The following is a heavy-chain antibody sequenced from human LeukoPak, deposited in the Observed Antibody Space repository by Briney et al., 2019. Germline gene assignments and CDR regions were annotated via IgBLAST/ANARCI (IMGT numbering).Heavy chain of an antibody. CDR1: GGSISSSNW. CDR2: IYHSGST. CDR3: ARAAYCGGDCYWFYFDY. D-gene: IGHD2-21*02. J-gene: IGHJ4*02. Sequence: PSETLSLTCAVSGGSISSSNWWSWVRQPPGKGLEWIGEIYHSGSTNYNPSLKSQVTISVDKSKNQFSLKLSSVTAADTAVYYCARAAYCGGDCYWFYFDYWGQGTLVTVPS. V-gene: IGHV4-4*02.